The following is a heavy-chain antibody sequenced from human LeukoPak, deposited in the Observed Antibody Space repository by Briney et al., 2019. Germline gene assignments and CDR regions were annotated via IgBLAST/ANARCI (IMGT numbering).Heavy chain of an antibody. D-gene: IGHD6-19*01. J-gene: IGHJ4*02. V-gene: IGHV3-23*01. CDR2: IGGSGGFIT. Sequence: GGTLRLSCAASGFTFSSHGMNWVRQAPGKGLEWVSGIGGSGGFITYYADSVKGRFTVSRDNSKSTLYLQMNSLRADDTAIYYCARDRGMYSSFDYWGQGTRVTVSS. CDR3: ARDRGMYSSFDY. CDR1: GFTFSSHG.